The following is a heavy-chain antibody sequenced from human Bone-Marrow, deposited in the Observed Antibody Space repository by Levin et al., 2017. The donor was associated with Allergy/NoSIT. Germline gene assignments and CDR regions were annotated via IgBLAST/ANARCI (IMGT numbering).Heavy chain of an antibody. V-gene: IGHV3-23*01. Sequence: LSLTCAASGFTFSSYAMSWVRQAPGEGLEWVSPISGSGGSTYYADSVKGRFTISRDNPKNTLYLQMNSLRAEDTAVYYCAKDHARSKDSGYDRTTQNTGDLPWYCDLWGRGTLVTVSA. CDR1: GFTFSSYA. J-gene: IGHJ2*01. D-gene: IGHD5-12*01. CDR3: AKDHARSKDSGYDRTTQNTGDLPWYCDL. CDR2: ISGSGGST.